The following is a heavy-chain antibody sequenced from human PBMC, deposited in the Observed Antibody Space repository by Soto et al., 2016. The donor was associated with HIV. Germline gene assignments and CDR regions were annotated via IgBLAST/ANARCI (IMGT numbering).Heavy chain of an antibody. V-gene: IGHV3-74*01. J-gene: IGHJ4*03. CDR1: GFTFSSYW. D-gene: IGHD1-26*01. Sequence: EVQLVESGGGLVQPGGSLRLSCAASGFTFSSYWMHWVRQAPGKGLVWVSRINSDGSSTSYADSVKGRFTISRDNAKNTLYLQMNSLRAEDTAVYYCARGGEWERRGYFDYWGPGEPWSPSPQ. CDR2: INSDGSST. CDR3: ARGGEWERRGYFDY.